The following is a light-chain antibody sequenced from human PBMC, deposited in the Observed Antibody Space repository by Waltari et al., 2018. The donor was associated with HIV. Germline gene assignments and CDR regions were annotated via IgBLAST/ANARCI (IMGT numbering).Light chain of an antibody. CDR2: LGS. J-gene: IGKJ1*01. Sequence: DIVMTQSPLSLPVTPGEPASISCRSSQSLLHSNGYNYLDWYLQKPGQSPQLLIYLGSNRASGVPDRFSCIGSGTDFTLKMSRVEAEDVGVYYCMQALQTPPTFGQGTKVEIK. CDR3: MQALQTPPT. CDR1: QSLLHSNGYNY. V-gene: IGKV2-28*01.